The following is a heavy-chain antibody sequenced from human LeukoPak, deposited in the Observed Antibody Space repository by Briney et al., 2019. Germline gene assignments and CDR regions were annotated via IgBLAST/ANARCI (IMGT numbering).Heavy chain of an antibody. CDR3: ARDGRSGSFLNDF. D-gene: IGHD1-26*01. Sequence: HWASVKVSCKASGYSFSSYPLNWVRQAPGEGLEWMGWINTNRGNPTYAQGFTGRFVFSLDMDTSVSTAYLQISSLRAEDTAVYYCARDGRSGSFLNDFWGQGTLVTVSS. V-gene: IGHV7-4-1*02. J-gene: IGHJ4*02. CDR2: INTNRGNP. CDR1: GYSFSSYP.